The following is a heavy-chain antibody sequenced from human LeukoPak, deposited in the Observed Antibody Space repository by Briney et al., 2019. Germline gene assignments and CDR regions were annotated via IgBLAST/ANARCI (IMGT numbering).Heavy chain of an antibody. CDR2: INHSGST. Sequence: SETLSLTRAVYGGSFSGYYWSSIRQPPGNWLHFIGEINHSGSTNYNPSLKSRVTISVDTSKNQFSLKLSSVTAADTAVYYCARVPTVGATSFDYWGQGTLVTVSS. V-gene: IGHV4-34*01. D-gene: IGHD1-26*01. CDR1: GGSFSGYY. CDR3: ARVPTVGATSFDY. J-gene: IGHJ4*02.